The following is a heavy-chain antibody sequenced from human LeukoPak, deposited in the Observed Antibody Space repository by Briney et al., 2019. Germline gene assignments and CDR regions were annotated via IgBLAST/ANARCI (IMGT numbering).Heavy chain of an antibody. Sequence: GGSLRLSCAASGFTFDDYAMHWVRQAPGKGLEWVSAISGSGGSTYYADSVKGRFTISRDNSKNTLYLQMNSLRAEDTAVYYCAKDGAKSSGWYDYWGQGTLVTVSS. CDR3: AKDGAKSSGWYDY. CDR2: ISGSGGST. CDR1: GFTFDDYA. J-gene: IGHJ4*02. V-gene: IGHV3-23*01. D-gene: IGHD6-19*01.